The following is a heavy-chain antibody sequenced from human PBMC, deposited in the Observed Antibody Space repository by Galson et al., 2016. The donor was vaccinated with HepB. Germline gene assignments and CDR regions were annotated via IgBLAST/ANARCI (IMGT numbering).Heavy chain of an antibody. V-gene: IGHV3-11*01. CDR2: IRDSGDFP. Sequence: SLRLSCAASGFIFNDYHMAWIHQAPGRGPEWVSQIRDSGDFPYYADSVRGRFTISRDNAKNLIFLQMTSLRVEDTAIYYCARDSIVGFRERGGTDVWGRGTAVIVSS. CDR1: GFIFNDYH. J-gene: IGHJ6*04. D-gene: IGHD3-10*01. CDR3: ARDSIVGFRERGGTDV.